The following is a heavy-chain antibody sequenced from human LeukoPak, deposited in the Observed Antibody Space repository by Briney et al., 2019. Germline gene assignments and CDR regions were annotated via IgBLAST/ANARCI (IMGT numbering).Heavy chain of an antibody. CDR1: GGSFSGYY. Sequence: SETLSLTCAVYGGSFSGYYWSWIRQPPGKGLEWIGEINHRGSTNYNPSLKSRVTISVDTSKNQFSLKLSSVTAADTAVYYCARRFEYLGYCSSNSCYAAWFDPWGQGTLVTVSS. V-gene: IGHV4-34*01. CDR2: INHRGST. J-gene: IGHJ5*02. CDR3: ARRFEYLGYCSSNSCYAAWFDP. D-gene: IGHD2-2*01.